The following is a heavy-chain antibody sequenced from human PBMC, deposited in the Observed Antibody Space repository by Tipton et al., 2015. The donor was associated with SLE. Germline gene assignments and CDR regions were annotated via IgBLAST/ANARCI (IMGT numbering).Heavy chain of an antibody. J-gene: IGHJ4*02. CDR3: ARANGDYVQDY. D-gene: IGHD4-17*01. Sequence: LRLSCTVSGGSISSYYWSLIRPPAGKGLEWVGRIYTSGSTNYNPSLKSRVTISVDTSKDQFSLKLSSVTAADTAVYYCARANGDYVQDYWGQGALVTVSS. CDR1: GGSISSYY. V-gene: IGHV4-4*07. CDR2: IYTSGST.